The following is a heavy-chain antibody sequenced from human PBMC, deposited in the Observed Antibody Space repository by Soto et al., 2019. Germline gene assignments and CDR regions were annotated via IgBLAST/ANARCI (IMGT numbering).Heavy chain of an antibody. Sequence: ASVKVSCKASGYTFTGYYMHWVRQAPGQGLEWMGWINPNSGGTNYAQKFQGRVTMTRDTSISTAYMELSRLRSDDTAVYYCARADYGDYSQLYYGMDVWGQGTTVT. V-gene: IGHV1-2*02. CDR2: INPNSGGT. CDR1: GYTFTGYY. D-gene: IGHD4-17*01. CDR3: ARADYGDYSQLYYGMDV. J-gene: IGHJ6*02.